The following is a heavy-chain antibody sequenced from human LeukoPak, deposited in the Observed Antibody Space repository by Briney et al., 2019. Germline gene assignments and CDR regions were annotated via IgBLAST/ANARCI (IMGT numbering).Heavy chain of an antibody. CDR1: GYTFTGYY. J-gene: IGHJ5*02. CDR2: INPNSGGT. D-gene: IGHD6-13*01. V-gene: IGHV1-2*06. CDR3: ARDRRSVAAAGIIFDP. Sequence: ASVKVSCKASGYTFTGYYMHWARQAPGQGLEWTGRINPNSGGTNYAQKLQGRVTMTTDTSTSTAYMELRSLRSDDTAVYYCARDRRSVAAAGIIFDPWGQGTLVTVSS.